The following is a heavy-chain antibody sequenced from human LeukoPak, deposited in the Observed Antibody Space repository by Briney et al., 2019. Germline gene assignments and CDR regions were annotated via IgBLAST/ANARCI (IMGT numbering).Heavy chain of an antibody. Sequence: ASVKVSCKASGYTFTGYYMNWVRQAPGQGLEWMGWINPNSGGTNYAQKFEGRVTMTSDTSISTAYMELSSLRFDDTAVYYCASEYCSSTTCSIFDYWGQGTLVTVSS. J-gene: IGHJ4*02. CDR1: GYTFTGYY. D-gene: IGHD2/OR15-2a*01. V-gene: IGHV1-2*02. CDR3: ASEYCSSTTCSIFDY. CDR2: INPNSGGT.